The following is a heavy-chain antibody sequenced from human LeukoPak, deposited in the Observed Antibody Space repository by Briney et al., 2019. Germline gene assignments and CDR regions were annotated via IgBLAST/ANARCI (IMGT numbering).Heavy chain of an antibody. CDR2: ISYHGSNK. J-gene: IGHJ4*02. CDR1: GFTFSSYA. D-gene: IGHD3-22*01. V-gene: IGHV3-30-3*01. CDR3: ARSSMIVVVILH. Sequence: GGSLRLPCAASGFTFSSYAMHWVRQAPAKGLEWVAVISYHGSNKYYADSLKGRFTISRDNSKNTLYLQMNSLRAEDTAVYYCARSSMIVVVILHWGQGTLVTVSS.